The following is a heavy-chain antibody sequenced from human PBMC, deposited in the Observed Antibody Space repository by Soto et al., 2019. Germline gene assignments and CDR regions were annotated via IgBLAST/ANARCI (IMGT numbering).Heavy chain of an antibody. V-gene: IGHV3-53*01. D-gene: IGHD3-9*01. J-gene: IGHJ4*02. CDR2: IYARGDT. Sequence: EVQLVESGGGLIQPGGSLRLSCAASGFSVSNNYMTWVRQAPGKGLEWVSIIYARGDTYYADSVRGRFTISRDKSDNTVYLQMNSLRAEATAMYFCARERDTTGYILRYWGQGTLVTVSS. CDR3: ARERDTTGYILRY. CDR1: GFSVSNNY.